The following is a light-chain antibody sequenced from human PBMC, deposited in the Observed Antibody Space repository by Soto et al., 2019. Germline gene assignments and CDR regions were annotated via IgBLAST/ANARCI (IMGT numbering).Light chain of an antibody. CDR3: QPYNGWPLT. Sequence: EIVMTQSPVTLSVSPGDRATLSCRASQSVNSNLAWNQQKPGQTPKLLIYVASTSATGIPARFSGSGSGTEFTLFIISLESEDFAVYYLQPYNGWPLTFGGGTKVEFK. J-gene: IGKJ4*01. CDR1: QSVNSN. V-gene: IGKV3-15*01. CDR2: VAS.